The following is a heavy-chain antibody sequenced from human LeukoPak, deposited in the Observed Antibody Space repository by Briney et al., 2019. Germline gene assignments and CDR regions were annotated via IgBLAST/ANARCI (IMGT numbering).Heavy chain of an antibody. Sequence: SETLSLTCAVYGGSFSGYHWSWIRQPPGKGLEWIGEIDHGGSTNYNPSLKSRVTISVDTSKNQFSLKLSSVTAAETAVYYCARALLNVFGAVWEDRYYYYMDVWGKGTTVTVSS. CDR3: ARALLNVFGAVWEDRYYYYMDV. CDR1: GGSFSGYH. J-gene: IGHJ6*03. D-gene: IGHD3-3*01. CDR2: IDHGGST. V-gene: IGHV4-34*01.